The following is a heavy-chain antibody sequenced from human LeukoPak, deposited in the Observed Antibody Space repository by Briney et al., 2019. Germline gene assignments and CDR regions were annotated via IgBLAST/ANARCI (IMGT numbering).Heavy chain of an antibody. CDR1: GFTFSSYS. CDR2: IKQDGSEK. Sequence: PGGSLRLSCAASGFTFSSYSMNWVRQAPGKGLEWVANIKQDGSEKYYVDSVKGRFTISRDNAKNSLYLQMNSLRAEDTAVYYCARAPTPRLRLGELSLYRSRYWYFDLWGRGTLVTVSS. V-gene: IGHV3-7*01. J-gene: IGHJ2*01. D-gene: IGHD3-16*02. CDR3: ARAPTPRLRLGELSLYRSRYWYFDL.